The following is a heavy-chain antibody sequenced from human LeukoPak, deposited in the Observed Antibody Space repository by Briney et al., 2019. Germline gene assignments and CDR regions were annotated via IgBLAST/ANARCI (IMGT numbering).Heavy chain of an antibody. D-gene: IGHD1-26*01. CDR2: IDYSGST. V-gene: IGHV4-59*01. CDR3: ARDIGGSYYFHY. Sequence: PSETLSLTCTVSGGSISSYYWSWIRQPPGKGLEWIGYIDYSGSTNYSPSLKSRVTISVDTSKKQFSLKLSSVTAADTAVYYCARDIGGSYYFHYWGQGTLVTVSS. CDR1: GGSISSYY. J-gene: IGHJ4*02.